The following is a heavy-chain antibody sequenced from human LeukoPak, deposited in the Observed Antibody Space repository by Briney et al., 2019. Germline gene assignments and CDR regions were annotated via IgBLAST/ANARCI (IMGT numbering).Heavy chain of an antibody. D-gene: IGHD1-14*01. CDR1: GGSFSGYY. Sequence: SETLSLTCAVYGGSFSGYYWSWIRQPPGKGLEWIGEINHSGSTNYNPSLKSRVTISVDTSKNQFSLKLSSVTAADTAVYYCARLRRPGNDAFDIWGQGTMVTVSS. CDR2: INHSGST. V-gene: IGHV4-34*01. CDR3: ARLRRPGNDAFDI. J-gene: IGHJ3*02.